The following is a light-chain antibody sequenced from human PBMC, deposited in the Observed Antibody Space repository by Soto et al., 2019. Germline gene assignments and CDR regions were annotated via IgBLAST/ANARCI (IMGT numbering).Light chain of an antibody. CDR3: QQRSKWRT. V-gene: IGKV3-11*01. J-gene: IGKJ1*01. CDR1: QSVSSY. CDR2: DAS. Sequence: EIVLTQSPATLSLSPGERATLSCRASQSVSSYLAWYQQKPGQAPRLLIYDASNRVTGIPARFSGSGSGTDFTLTISSLEPEDFAVYYCQQRSKWRTFGQGTKVEIK.